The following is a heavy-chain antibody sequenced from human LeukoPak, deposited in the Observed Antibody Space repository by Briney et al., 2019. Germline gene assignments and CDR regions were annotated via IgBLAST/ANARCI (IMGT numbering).Heavy chain of an antibody. J-gene: IGHJ6*02. V-gene: IGHV1-46*01. CDR2: INPSGGST. CDR3: ARSKDFWSGYYEVGMDV. Sequence: GASVKVSCKASGYTCTSYYMHWVRQAPGQGLEWMGIINPSGGSTSYAQKFQGRVTMTRDTSTSTVYMELSSLRSEDTAVYYCARSKDFWSGYYEVGMDVWGQGTTVTVSS. CDR1: GYTCTSYY. D-gene: IGHD3-3*01.